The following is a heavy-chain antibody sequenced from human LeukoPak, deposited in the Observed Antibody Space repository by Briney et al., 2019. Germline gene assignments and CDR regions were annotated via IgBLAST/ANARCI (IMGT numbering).Heavy chain of an antibody. D-gene: IGHD2-2*01. Sequence: PSETLSLTCTVSGGSISSYYWSWIRQPPGKGLEWIGEINHSGSTNYNPSFKSRVTISVDTSKNQFSLKLSSVTAADTAVYYCARHGSSYCSSTSCYERHYSGGFDWFDPWGQGTLVTVSS. CDR2: INHSGST. CDR3: ARHGSSYCSSTSCYERHYSGGFDWFDP. J-gene: IGHJ5*02. V-gene: IGHV4-34*01. CDR1: GGSISSYY.